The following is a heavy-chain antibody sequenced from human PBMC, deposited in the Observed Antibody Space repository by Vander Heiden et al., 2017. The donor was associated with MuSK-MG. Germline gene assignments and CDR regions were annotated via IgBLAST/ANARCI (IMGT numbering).Heavy chain of an antibody. Sequence: QVQLVQSGAEVKKPGASVKVSCKASGYTFTNYLMHWVRQAPGQGLEWMGIINPNNGDTVYAQKFQGRLTVTRDRSTSTVYMELSSLRSEDTAVHYCVREKAGGYFDYWGRGTLGTVSS. V-gene: IGHV1-46*01. CDR1: GYTFTNYL. CDR3: VREKAGGYFDY. D-gene: IGHD3-22*01. J-gene: IGHJ4*02. CDR2: INPNNGDT.